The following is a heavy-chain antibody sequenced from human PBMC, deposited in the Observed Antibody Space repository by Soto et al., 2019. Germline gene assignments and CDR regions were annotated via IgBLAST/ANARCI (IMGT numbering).Heavy chain of an antibody. CDR2: IIPNIGTT. J-gene: IGHJ3*02. CDR3: ARDRTNFGVRHAFDI. Sequence: GASVKVSCKVSGGTFKSYAISWLRQAPGQGLEWMGGIIPNIGTTNYARDFQGRVTMTTDTSTSTAYMELRSLRSDDTAVYYCARDRTNFGVRHAFDIWGQGTMVTVSS. V-gene: IGHV1-69*05. D-gene: IGHD3-3*01. CDR1: GGTFKSYA.